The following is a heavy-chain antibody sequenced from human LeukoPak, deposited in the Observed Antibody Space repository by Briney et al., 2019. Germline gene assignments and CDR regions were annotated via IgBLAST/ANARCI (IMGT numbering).Heavy chain of an antibody. CDR2: IYPGDSDT. J-gene: IGHJ4*02. CDR1: GYSFTSYW. V-gene: IGHV5-51*01. CDR3: ARQEWELLRPADY. D-gene: IGHD1-26*01. Sequence: GGSLQISFKGSGYSFTSYWIGWGRPMPGKGVGWMGIIYPGDSDTRYSPSFQGQVTISADKSISTAYLQWSSLKASDTAMYYCARQEWELLRPADYWGQGTLVTVSS.